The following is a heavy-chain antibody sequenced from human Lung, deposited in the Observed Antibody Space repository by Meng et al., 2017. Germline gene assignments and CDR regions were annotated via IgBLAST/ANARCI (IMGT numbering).Heavy chain of an antibody. CDR3: ARDEDISAAGYLLGDF. D-gene: IGHD6-13*01. CDR2: IDPKSDNT. CDR1: GYTFAAYW. V-gene: IGHV1-2*06. J-gene: IGHJ4*02. Sequence: QGEGVQAGPGVKKRGASGKVSCKASGYTFAAYWIQWVRQAPGQGLEWMGRIDPKSDNTHYAQKFQGRVTMTRDTSISTAYMELSGLRSDDTAVYYCARDEDISAAGYLLGDFWGQGTLVTVSS.